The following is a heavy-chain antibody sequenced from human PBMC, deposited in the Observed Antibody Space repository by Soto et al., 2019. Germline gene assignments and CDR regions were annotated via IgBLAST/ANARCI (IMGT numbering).Heavy chain of an antibody. Sequence: QVQLVQSGAEVKKPGSSVKVSCKASGGTFSSYTISWVRQAPGQGLEWMGRIIPILGIANYAQKFQGRVTITADKSTSTADMELSSLRSEDTAVYYCARGRSAAPRGWNWFDPWGQGTLVTVSS. D-gene: IGHD6-13*01. CDR3: ARGRSAAPRGWNWFDP. CDR1: GGTFSSYT. V-gene: IGHV1-69*02. CDR2: IIPILGIA. J-gene: IGHJ5*02.